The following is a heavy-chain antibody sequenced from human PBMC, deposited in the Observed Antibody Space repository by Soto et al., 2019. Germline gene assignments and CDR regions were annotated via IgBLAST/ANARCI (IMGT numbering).Heavy chain of an antibody. D-gene: IGHD1-26*01. Sequence: SVKVSFKASRYSVTNFYIHWLRQAPRQGLEWMGIINPSCGTTTYPQKFQGRVTMTRDTSTSTVHMELITLRSEDTAVYYCARSQVGRPLDVWGPGTTVTVSS. J-gene: IGHJ6*02. CDR2: INPSCGTT. V-gene: IGHV1-46*01. CDR1: RYSVTNFY. CDR3: ARSQVGRPLDV.